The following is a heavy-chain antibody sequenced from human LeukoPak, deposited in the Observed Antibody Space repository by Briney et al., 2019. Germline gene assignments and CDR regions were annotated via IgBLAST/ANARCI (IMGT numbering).Heavy chain of an antibody. V-gene: IGHV4-59*01. CDR1: GGSISSYY. CDR2: IYYSGST. Sequence: PSETLSLTCTVSGGSISSYYWSWIRQPPGKGLEWIGYIYYSGSTNYNPSLKSRVTISVDTSKNQFSLKLSSVSAADTAVYYCARALYDFWSGYPGSYYYYMDVWGKGTTVTVSS. D-gene: IGHD3-3*01. J-gene: IGHJ6*03. CDR3: ARALYDFWSGYPGSYYYYMDV.